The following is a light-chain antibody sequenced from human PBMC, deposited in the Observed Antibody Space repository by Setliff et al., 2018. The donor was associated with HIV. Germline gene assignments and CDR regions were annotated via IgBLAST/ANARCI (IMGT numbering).Light chain of an antibody. CDR3: CSNTGSNTYV. CDR2: QAT. CDR1: SSDIGRYNL. J-gene: IGLJ1*01. Sequence: QSALAQPASVSGSPGQSITISCTGTSSDIGRYNLVSWYQQYPGKAPKLMIYQATKRPSGVSNRFSGSKSGNTASLTISGLQAEDEADYYCCSNTGSNTYVFGSETKVTVL. V-gene: IGLV2-23*01.